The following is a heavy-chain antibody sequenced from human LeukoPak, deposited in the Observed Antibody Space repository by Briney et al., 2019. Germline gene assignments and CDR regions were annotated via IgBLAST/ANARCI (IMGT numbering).Heavy chain of an antibody. V-gene: IGHV3-23*01. J-gene: IGHJ4*02. CDR2: INGRGVST. CDR1: GFTFSSYG. Sequence: RTGGSLRLSCAASGFTFSSYGMSWVRQAPGKGLEWVSSINGRGVSTYCADSVKGRFTISRDNSRNTLYLQMNSLRAEDSAVYYCAKSQSAAGTDYWGQGTLVTVSS. CDR3: AKSQSAAGTDY. D-gene: IGHD6-13*01.